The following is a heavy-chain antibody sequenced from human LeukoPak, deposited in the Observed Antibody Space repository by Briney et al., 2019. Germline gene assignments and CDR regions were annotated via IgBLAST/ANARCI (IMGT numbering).Heavy chain of an antibody. CDR2: ISSSNSYI. D-gene: IGHD4-17*01. CDR1: VFTFSIYS. Sequence: GRTLRLSRASSVFTFSIYSMNCVREAPGKGLECVTSISSSNSYIYHADSVKGRFTITTDNAKNSLYLQMNSLRAEDTAVYYCARDFGTTVTTVDYWGQGTLVTVSS. CDR3: ARDFGTTVTTVDY. J-gene: IGHJ4*02. V-gene: IGHV3-21*01.